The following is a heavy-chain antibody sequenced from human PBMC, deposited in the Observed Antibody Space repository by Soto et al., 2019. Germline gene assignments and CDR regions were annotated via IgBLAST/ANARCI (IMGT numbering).Heavy chain of an antibody. D-gene: IGHD6-19*01. CDR1: GYTFTSYG. Sequence: ASVKVSCKASGYTFTSYGISWVRQAPGQGLEWMGWISAYNGNTNYAQKLQGRVTMTTDTSTSTAYMELRSLRSDDTAVYYCARDSLAGTLTLEIDYWGQGTLVTVSS. CDR2: ISAYNGNT. CDR3: ARDSLAGTLTLEIDY. V-gene: IGHV1-18*04. J-gene: IGHJ4*02.